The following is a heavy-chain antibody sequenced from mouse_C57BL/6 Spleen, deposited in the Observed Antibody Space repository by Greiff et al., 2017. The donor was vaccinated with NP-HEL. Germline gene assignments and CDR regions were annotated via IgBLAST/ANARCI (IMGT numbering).Heavy chain of an antibody. CDR2: IRSKSSNYAT. CDR3: VRAAAQAWFAY. D-gene: IGHD3-2*02. V-gene: IGHV10-3*01. Sequence: EVKLMESGGGLVQPKGSLKLSCAASGFTFNTYAMHWVRQAPGKGLEWVARIRSKSSNYATYYAVSGKDRFTISRDDSQSMLYLQKNNLKTEDTAMYSFVRAAAQAWFAYWGQGTLVTVSA. J-gene: IGHJ3*01. CDR1: GFTFNTYA.